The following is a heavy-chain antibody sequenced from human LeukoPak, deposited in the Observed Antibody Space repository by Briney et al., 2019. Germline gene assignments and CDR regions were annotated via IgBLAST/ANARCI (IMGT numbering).Heavy chain of an antibody. Sequence: GGSLRLSCAASGFTFSSYGMHWVRRAPGKGLEWVAVIWYDGSNQHYADSVKGRFSISRDNSKSTVNLQMNSLRAEDTAVYYCVRGPRLLPDWYFDLWGRGTLVTVSS. J-gene: IGHJ2*01. CDR2: IWYDGSNQ. CDR3: VRGPRLLPDWYFDL. CDR1: GFTFSSYG. V-gene: IGHV3-33*01. D-gene: IGHD2-15*01.